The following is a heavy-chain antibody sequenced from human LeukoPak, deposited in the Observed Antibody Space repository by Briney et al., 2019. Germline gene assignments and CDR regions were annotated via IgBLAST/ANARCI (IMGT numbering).Heavy chain of an antibody. CDR3: ARGGFLVSEYFQH. D-gene: IGHD3-16*01. Sequence: GGSLRLSCAASGFTFSSYGMHWVRQAPGKGLEWVAFIRYDGSNKYYADSVKGRFTISRDNAKNSLYLQMDSLRTDDTALYYCARGGFLVSEYFQHWGQGTLVTVSS. CDR2: IRYDGSNK. J-gene: IGHJ1*01. V-gene: IGHV3-30*02. CDR1: GFTFSSYG.